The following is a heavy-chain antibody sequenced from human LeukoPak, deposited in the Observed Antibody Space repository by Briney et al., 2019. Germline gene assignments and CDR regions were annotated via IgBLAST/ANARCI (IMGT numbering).Heavy chain of an antibody. CDR3: ARKPRNVDTAMNGDY. Sequence: TSETLSLTCTVPGGSISSSGYYWGWIRQPPGKGLEWIGSIYYGGSTYYNPSLKSRVTISVDTSKNQFSLKLSSVTAADTAVYYCARKPRNVDTAMNGDYWGQGTLVTVSS. V-gene: IGHV4-39*07. J-gene: IGHJ4*02. D-gene: IGHD5-18*01. CDR2: IYYGGST. CDR1: GGSISSSGYY.